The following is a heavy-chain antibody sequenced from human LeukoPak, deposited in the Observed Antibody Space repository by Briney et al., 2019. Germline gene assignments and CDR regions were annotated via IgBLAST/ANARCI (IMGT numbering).Heavy chain of an antibody. CDR1: GYTFTSYY. Sequence: ASVKVSCKASGYTFTSYYMHWVRQAPGQGLEWMGIINPSGGSTSYAQKFQGRVTMTRDTSTSTVYMELSSLRSEDTAVYYCAREEGSGSPPYYYYYYGMDVWGQGTTVTVSS. J-gene: IGHJ6*02. CDR2: INPSGGST. D-gene: IGHD3-10*01. V-gene: IGHV1-46*01. CDR3: AREEGSGSPPYYYYYYGMDV.